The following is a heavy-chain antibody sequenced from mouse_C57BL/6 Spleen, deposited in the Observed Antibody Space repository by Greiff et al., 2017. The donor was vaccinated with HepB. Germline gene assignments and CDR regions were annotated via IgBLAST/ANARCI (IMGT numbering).Heavy chain of an antibody. CDR2: IYPGDGDT. Sequence: QVQLQQPGPELVKPGASVKISCKASGYAFSSSWMNWVKQRPGKGLEWIGRIYPGDGDTNYNGKFKGKATLTADKSSSTAYMQLSSRTSEDSAVYFCASFPQIGTVVATDYWGQGTTLTVSS. J-gene: IGHJ2*01. CDR1: GYAFSSSW. V-gene: IGHV1-82*01. CDR3: ASFPQIGTVVATDY. D-gene: IGHD1-1*01.